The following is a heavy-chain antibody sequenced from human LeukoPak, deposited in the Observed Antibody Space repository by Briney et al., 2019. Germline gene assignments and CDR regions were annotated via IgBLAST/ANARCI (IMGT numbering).Heavy chain of an antibody. CDR3: ARGSNYDYVWGSYRYKLDYYFDY. CDR1: GGSISSYY. J-gene: IGHJ4*02. CDR2: IYYSGST. V-gene: IGHV4-59*01. Sequence: PSETLSLTCTVSGGSISSYYWSWIRQPPGKGLEWIGYIYYSGSTNYNPSLKSRVTISVKTSKNQFSLKLSSVTAADTAVYYCARGSNYDYVWGSYRYKLDYYFDYWGQGTLVTVSS. D-gene: IGHD3-16*02.